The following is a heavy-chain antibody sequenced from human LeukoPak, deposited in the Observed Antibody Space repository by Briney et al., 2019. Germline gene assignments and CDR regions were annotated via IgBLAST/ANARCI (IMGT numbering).Heavy chain of an antibody. J-gene: IGHJ6*03. D-gene: IGHD3-10*01. CDR2: INPNSGGT. CDR3: ARMIRVRGVTFLSTSYYYYYYMDV. CDR1: GYTFTDYY. V-gene: IGHV1-2*02. Sequence: GASVKVSCKASGYTFTDYYMHWVRQAPGQGLEWMGWINPNSGGTHYAQKFQGRVTMTRNTSISTAYMELSSLRSEDTAVYYCARMIRVRGVTFLSTSYYYYYYMDVWGKGTTVTISS.